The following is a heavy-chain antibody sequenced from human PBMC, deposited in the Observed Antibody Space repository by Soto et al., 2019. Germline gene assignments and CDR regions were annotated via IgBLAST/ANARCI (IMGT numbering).Heavy chain of an antibody. J-gene: IGHJ6*03. CDR2: MNPNSGNT. CDR1: GYTFTSYD. D-gene: IGHD2-15*01. Sequence: ASVKVSCKASGYTFTSYDINWVRQATGQGLEWMGWMNPNSGNTGYAQKFQGRVTMTRNTSISTAYMELSSLRSEDTAVYYCARGYCSGGSCYSPGYYMDVWGKGTTVTVSS. CDR3: ARGYCSGGSCYSPGYYMDV. V-gene: IGHV1-8*01.